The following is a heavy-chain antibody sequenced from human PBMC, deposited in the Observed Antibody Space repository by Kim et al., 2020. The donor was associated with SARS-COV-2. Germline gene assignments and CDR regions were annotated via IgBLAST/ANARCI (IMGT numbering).Heavy chain of an antibody. V-gene: IGHV4-39*01. CDR2: TT. CDR3: ARRGGSYFQN. J-gene: IGHJ1*01. D-gene: IGHD1-26*01. Sequence: TTYYHPSLKGRVTISGDTSKNQFSLKLRSVTAADTAVYYCARRGGSYFQNWGQGTLVTVSS.